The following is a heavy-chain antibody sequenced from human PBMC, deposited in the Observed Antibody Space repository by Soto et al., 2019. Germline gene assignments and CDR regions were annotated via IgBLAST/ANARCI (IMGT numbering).Heavy chain of an antibody. J-gene: IGHJ3*02. CDR2: ISGSGGST. Sequence: EVQLLESGGGLVQPGGSLRLSCAASGFTFSSYAMSWVRQAPGKGLEWVSAISGSGGSTYYADSVKGRFTISRDNSKNTLYLQMNSLRAEDTAVYYCAKDHGAVAGRAFDAFDIWGQGTMVTVSS. CDR1: GFTFSSYA. V-gene: IGHV3-23*01. D-gene: IGHD6-19*01. CDR3: AKDHGAVAGRAFDAFDI.